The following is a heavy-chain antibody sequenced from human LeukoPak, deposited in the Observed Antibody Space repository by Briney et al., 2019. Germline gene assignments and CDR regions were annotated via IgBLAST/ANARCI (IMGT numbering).Heavy chain of an antibody. D-gene: IGHD2-15*01. CDR1: GFTFSNYA. Sequence: GGSLRLSCTASGFTFSNYAMTWVRQAPGKGLEWVSSISGTGGRTYSADSVKGRFTISRDNSRNTVYLQMNSLRPEDTAVYYCAKEGCSDGICHGMDVWGQGTTVTVS. CDR3: AKEGCSDGICHGMDV. CDR2: ISGTGGRT. J-gene: IGHJ6*02. V-gene: IGHV3-23*01.